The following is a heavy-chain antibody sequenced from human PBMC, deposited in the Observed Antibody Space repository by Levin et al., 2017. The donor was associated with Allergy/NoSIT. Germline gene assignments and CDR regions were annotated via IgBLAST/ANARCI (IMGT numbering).Heavy chain of an antibody. CDR1: GGSVSSGTYY. CDR3: ARNRIIVSGGNDYYYGMDV. J-gene: IGHJ6*02. CDR2: INYRGVT. D-gene: IGHD5/OR15-5a*01. Sequence: RSQTLSLTCSVSGGSVSSGTYYWSWIRRPQGKGLEWIGYINYRGVTKYNPSLKSRVTISVDTSKNEFSLKVTSVTAADTAVYYCARNRIIVSGGNDYYYGMDVWGQGTTVTVSS. V-gene: IGHV4-61*01.